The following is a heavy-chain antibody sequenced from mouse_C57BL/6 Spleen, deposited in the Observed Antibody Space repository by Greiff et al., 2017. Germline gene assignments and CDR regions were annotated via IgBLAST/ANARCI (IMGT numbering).Heavy chain of an antibody. V-gene: IGHV1-69*01. CDR1: GYTFTSYW. Sequence: QVQLQQPGAELVMPGASVKLSCKASGYTFTSYWMHWVKQRPGQGLEWIGEIDPSDSYTNYNQKFKGKSTLTVDKSSSTAYMQLSSLTSEDSAVYYCARPDYYGSSYDYFDYWGQGTPLTVSS. D-gene: IGHD1-1*01. CDR3: ARPDYYGSSYDYFDY. J-gene: IGHJ2*01. CDR2: IDPSDSYT.